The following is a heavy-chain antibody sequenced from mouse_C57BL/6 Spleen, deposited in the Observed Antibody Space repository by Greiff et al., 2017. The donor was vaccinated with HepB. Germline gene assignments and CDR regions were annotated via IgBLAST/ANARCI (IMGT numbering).Heavy chain of an antibody. J-gene: IGHJ2*01. D-gene: IGHD2-3*01. CDR3: ARLVGYYALDY. CDR2: IYPGDGDT. Sequence: VKLMESGAELVKPGASVKISCKASGYAFSSYWMNWVKQRPGKGLEWIGQIYPGDGDTNYNGKCKGKATLTAAKSSSTAYMQLSILTSEDSAVYFCARLVGYYALDYWGQGTTLTVSS. CDR1: GYAFSSYW. V-gene: IGHV1-80*01.